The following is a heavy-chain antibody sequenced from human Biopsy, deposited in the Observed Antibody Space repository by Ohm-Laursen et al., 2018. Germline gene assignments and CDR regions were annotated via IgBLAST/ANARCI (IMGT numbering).Heavy chain of an antibody. J-gene: IGHJ6*02. CDR2: IIPILGTV. D-gene: IGHD3-10*01. CDR1: GDTFTTSA. Sequence: AASVKVSCKASGDTFTTSAISWVRQVPGQGLDWMGRIIPILGTVDYGQNFQGRVTIRADTSTTFLELTSSRYDDTAVYYCASGDIGGIGLDVWGLGTTVTVFS. CDR3: ASGDIGGIGLDV. V-gene: IGHV1-69*04.